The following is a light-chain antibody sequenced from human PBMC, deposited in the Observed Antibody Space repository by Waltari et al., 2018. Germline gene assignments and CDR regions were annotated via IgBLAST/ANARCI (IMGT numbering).Light chain of an antibody. Sequence: HLVATQSPSASAPLGAPAKLTCTLSSRHRSNALAWPHQRPEKGPRYLMKVNSDGSHSKGDEIPDRFSGSSSGAEHYLTISSLQSDDEADYYCETGGHGTWVFGGGTKLTVL. CDR2: VNSDGSH. CDR1: SRHRSNA. CDR3: ETGGHGTWV. V-gene: IGLV4-69*01. J-gene: IGLJ3*02.